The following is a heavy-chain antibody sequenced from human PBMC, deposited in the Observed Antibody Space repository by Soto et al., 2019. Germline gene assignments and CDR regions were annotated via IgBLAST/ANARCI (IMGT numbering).Heavy chain of an antibody. D-gene: IGHD6-19*01. V-gene: IGHV3-33*01. J-gene: IGHJ4*02. CDR2: IWYDGSNK. Sequence: PGGSLRLSCAASGFSFSSYGMHWVRQAAGKGLEWVAVIWYDGSNKYYVDSVKGRFTISRDNSKNTLYLQMNSLRAEDTAVYYCASGSVAGPFDYWGQGTLVTVSS. CDR3: ASGSVAGPFDY. CDR1: GFSFSSYG.